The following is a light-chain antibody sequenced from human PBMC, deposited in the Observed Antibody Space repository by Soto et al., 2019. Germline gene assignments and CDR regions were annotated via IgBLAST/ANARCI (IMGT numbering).Light chain of an antibody. V-gene: IGLV2-14*03. J-gene: IGLJ1*01. CDR1: SSDIGHYDY. Sequence: QSVLTQPASVSGSPGQSITISCTGTSSDIGHYDYVSWYQQHPGKAPKLMIYHVIYRPSGVSNRYSGSKSGNSASLTISGLQADDEADYYCCSLTTSHTYVFGSATKVTVL. CDR3: CSLTTSHTYV. CDR2: HVI.